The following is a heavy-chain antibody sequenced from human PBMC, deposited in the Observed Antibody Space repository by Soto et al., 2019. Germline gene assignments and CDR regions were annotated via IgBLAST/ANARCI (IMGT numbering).Heavy chain of an antibody. D-gene: IGHD3-22*01. J-gene: IGHJ1*01. CDR3: ARGEYDTASPLFPARAEYFQH. Sequence: SETLSLTCAVYGGSFSGYYWSWIRQPPGKGLEWIGEINHSGSTNYNPSLKSRVTISVDTSKNQFSLKLSSVTAADTAVYYCARGEYDTASPLFPARAEYFQHWGQGTLVTVSS. V-gene: IGHV4-34*01. CDR1: GGSFSGYY. CDR2: INHSGST.